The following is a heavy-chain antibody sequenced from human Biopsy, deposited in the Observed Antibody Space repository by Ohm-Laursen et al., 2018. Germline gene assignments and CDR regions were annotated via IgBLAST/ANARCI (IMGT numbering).Heavy chain of an antibody. Sequence: SETLSLTCAVSGGSISNYFWNWIRQPPGKGLEWIGEINQSGSTKYNPSLKRRATLSADSSNSQFSLRLTSVTAADTAIYYCARGSGYFKLDVWGQGTTVTVSS. J-gene: IGHJ6*02. CDR2: INQSGST. CDR1: GGSISNYF. D-gene: IGHD5-12*01. CDR3: ARGSGYFKLDV. V-gene: IGHV4-34*01.